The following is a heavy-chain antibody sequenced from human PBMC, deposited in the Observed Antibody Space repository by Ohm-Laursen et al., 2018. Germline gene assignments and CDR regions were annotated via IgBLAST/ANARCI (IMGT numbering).Heavy chain of an antibody. D-gene: IGHD2-2*01. CDR2: ISYDGGNK. CDR1: GFTFDDYA. J-gene: IGHJ6*02. Sequence: SLRLSCAASGFTFDDYAMHWVRQAPGKGLEWVSLISYDGGNKYYIDSVKGRFAISRDNSRNTVTLQMDNLRVGDTGIYFCARDSSQHLYYNYGMDVWGQGTTVTVSS. V-gene: IGHV3-30*03. CDR3: ARDSSQHLYYNYGMDV.